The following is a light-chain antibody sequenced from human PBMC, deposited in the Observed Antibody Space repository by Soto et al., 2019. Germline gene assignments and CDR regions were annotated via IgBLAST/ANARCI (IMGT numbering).Light chain of an antibody. CDR3: QQYNNFPRT. CDR2: KAS. Sequence: DIQMTQSPSTLSASVGDRVTITCRASQSIGSWLAWYQQKPGKAPKLLIYKASNLESGVPSRFSGSGSGTEFTLTISNLQPDDFATYFCQQYNNFPRTFGQGTQV. V-gene: IGKV1-5*03. J-gene: IGKJ1*01. CDR1: QSIGSW.